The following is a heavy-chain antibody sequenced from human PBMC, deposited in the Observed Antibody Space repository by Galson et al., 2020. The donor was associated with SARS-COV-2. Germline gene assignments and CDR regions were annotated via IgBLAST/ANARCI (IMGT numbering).Heavy chain of an antibody. V-gene: IGHV4-59*11. CDR3: ARVPGMWIQLWLPGHWYFDL. CDR1: GGSISSHY. Sequence: SETLSLTCTVSGGSISSHYWSWIRQPPGKGLEWIGYIYYSGSTNYNPSLKSRVTISVDTSKNQFSLKLSSVTAADTAVYYCARVPGMWIQLWLPGHWYFDLWGRGTLVTVSS. D-gene: IGHD5-18*01. CDR2: IYYSGST. J-gene: IGHJ2*01.